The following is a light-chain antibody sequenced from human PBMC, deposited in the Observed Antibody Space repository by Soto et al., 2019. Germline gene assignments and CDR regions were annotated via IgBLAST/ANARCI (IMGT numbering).Light chain of an antibody. CDR3: QAWDSRTYYV. J-gene: IGLJ1*01. CDR2: QDN. Sequence: SYELTQPPSVSVSPGQTASINCSGDKLGDKYACWYQQKPGQSPVLVIYQDNKRPSGIPERFSGSKSGNTATLTISGTQAMDEADYYCQAWDSRTYYVFGSGTKVTVL. CDR1: KLGDKY. V-gene: IGLV3-1*01.